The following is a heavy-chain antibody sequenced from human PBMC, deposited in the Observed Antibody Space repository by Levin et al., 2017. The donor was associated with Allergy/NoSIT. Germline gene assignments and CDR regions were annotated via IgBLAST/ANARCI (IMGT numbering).Heavy chain of an antibody. CDR1: GFTFSNVW. Sequence: PGGSLRLSCAASGFTFSNVWMTWVRQAPGKGLEWVGRIKRKIDGGTTDYAAPVKGEFTISRDDSKNTAYLEINSLKTGDTAVYYCTTGDCGGGSCHAFDYWGRGTLVTVSS. D-gene: IGHD2-15*01. J-gene: IGHJ4*02. CDR3: TTGDCGGGSCHAFDY. CDR2: IKRKIDGGTT. V-gene: IGHV3-15*01.